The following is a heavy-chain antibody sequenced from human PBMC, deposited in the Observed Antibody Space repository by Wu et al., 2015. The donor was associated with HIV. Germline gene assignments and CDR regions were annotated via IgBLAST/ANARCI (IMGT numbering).Heavy chain of an antibody. Sequence: QVQLVQSGAEMKKSGSSVKVSCKASGYTFTSYGISWVRQAPGQRPEWMGWISGDDGKTKYAQKMQDRVTMTTDTSTSTAYLELRSLRSDDTAVYYCAREGEEKNSDRSGYYAYLQIWGQGSQITVSS. D-gene: IGHD3-22*01. J-gene: IGHJ1*01. CDR3: AREGEEKNSDRSGYYAYLQI. V-gene: IGHV1-18*01. CDR2: ISGDDGKT. CDR1: GYTFTSYG.